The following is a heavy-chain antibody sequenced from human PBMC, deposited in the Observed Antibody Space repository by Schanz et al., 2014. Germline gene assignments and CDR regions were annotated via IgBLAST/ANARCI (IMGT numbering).Heavy chain of an antibody. Sequence: EVQLVESGGGLVKPGGSLRLSCVASGFIFSSYNMNWVRQPPGKGLLWVSRVSRDGSETTYVDSVRGRFTISRDTAKNTVFLQMNNLRAEDTAVYYCARGASRDYFAMDVWGQGTTVTVSS. V-gene: IGHV3-74*02. CDR2: VSRDGSET. CDR1: GFIFSSYN. CDR3: ARGASRDYFAMDV. J-gene: IGHJ6*02.